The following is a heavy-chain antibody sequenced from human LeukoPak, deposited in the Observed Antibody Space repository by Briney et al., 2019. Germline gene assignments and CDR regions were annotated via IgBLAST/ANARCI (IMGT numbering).Heavy chain of an antibody. J-gene: IGHJ4*02. V-gene: IGHV1-2*02. CDR1: GYTFTGHY. CDR3: ARVNSSGWYEAIDY. D-gene: IGHD6-19*01. CDR2: INPNSGGT. Sequence: ASVKVSCRASGYTFTGHYMHWVRQAPGQGLEWMGWINPNSGGTNYAQKFQGRVTMTRDTSISTAYMELSRLRSDDTAVYYCARVNSSGWYEAIDYWGQGTLVTVSS.